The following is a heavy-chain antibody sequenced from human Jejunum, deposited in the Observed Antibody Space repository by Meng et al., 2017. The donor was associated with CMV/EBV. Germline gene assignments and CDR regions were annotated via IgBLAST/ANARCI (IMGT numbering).Heavy chain of an antibody. V-gene: IGHV3-7*03. D-gene: IGHD3-22*01. J-gene: IGHJ4*02. CDR2: IKQDGSER. Sequence: AASGFSSTHYWMNWIRQAPGKGLEWVATIKQDGSERYYVASVKGRFTISRDNAKNSLYLQMNGLRAEDTAVYYCANYYDSSGYLHHWGQGTLVTVSS. CDR3: ANYYDSSGYLHH. CDR1: GFSSTHYW.